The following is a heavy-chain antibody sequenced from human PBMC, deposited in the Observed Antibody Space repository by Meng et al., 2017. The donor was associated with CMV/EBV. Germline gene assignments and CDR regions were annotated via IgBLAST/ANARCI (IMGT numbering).Heavy chain of an antibody. Sequence: ASVKVSCKASGYTFTSYDINWVRQATGQGLEWMGWMNPNSGNTGYAQKFQGRVTMTRNTSISTAYMELSSLRSEDTAVYYCARAILERRHRQLTLGSEPYYYYGMDVWGQGTTVTVSS. D-gene: IGHD1-1*01. CDR2: MNPNSGNT. J-gene: IGHJ6*02. V-gene: IGHV1-8*01. CDR1: GYTFTSYD. CDR3: ARAILERRHRQLTLGSEPYYYYGMDV.